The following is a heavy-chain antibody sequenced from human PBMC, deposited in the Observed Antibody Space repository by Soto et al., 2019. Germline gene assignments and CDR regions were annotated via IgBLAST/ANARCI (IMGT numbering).Heavy chain of an antibody. D-gene: IGHD2-15*01. CDR2: IWYDGSNK. CDR1: GFTFSRYG. V-gene: IGHV3-33*01. CDR3: ARGDIVVVFDI. J-gene: IGHJ3*02. Sequence: GGSLGLSWAALGFTFSRYGLHGPGQAPGKGLEWVAVIWYDGSNKYYADSVKGRFTISRDNSKNTLYLQMNSLRAEDTAVYYCARGDIVVVFDIWGQGTMVTVSS.